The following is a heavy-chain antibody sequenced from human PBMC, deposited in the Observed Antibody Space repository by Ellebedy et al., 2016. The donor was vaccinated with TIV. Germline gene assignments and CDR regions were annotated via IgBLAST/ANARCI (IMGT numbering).Heavy chain of an antibody. CDR2: IKSETDGETT. V-gene: IGHV3-15*01. D-gene: IGHD2-8*01. CDR1: GFRFSDAW. J-gene: IGHJ2*01. Sequence: PGGSLRLSCAASGFRFSDAWMSWVRQAPGKGLEWVGRIKSETDGETTHYAGTVNGSFSISRADSKNTLFLQMNSLKTEDTAVYYCTTDLKWAALWYFDLWGRGTLVTVSP. CDR3: TTDLKWAALWYFDL.